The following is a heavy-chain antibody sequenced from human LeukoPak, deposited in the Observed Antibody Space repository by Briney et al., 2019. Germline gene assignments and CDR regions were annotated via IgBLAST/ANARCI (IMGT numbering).Heavy chain of an antibody. CDR2: ISRSGSST. V-gene: IGHV3-23*01. Sequence: PGGSLRLSCAASGFTFSAYAMSWVRQAPGKGLEWVSAISRSGSSTDYADSVKGWFTISRDNSKNTLYLQMNSLRPEDTAVYYCARAPMSYDSSGFGGAFDIWGQGTMVTVPS. J-gene: IGHJ3*02. CDR1: GFTFSAYA. D-gene: IGHD3-22*01. CDR3: ARAPMSYDSSGFGGAFDI.